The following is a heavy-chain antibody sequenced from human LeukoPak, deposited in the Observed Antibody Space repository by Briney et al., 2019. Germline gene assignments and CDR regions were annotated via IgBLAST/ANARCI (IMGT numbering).Heavy chain of an antibody. D-gene: IGHD6-19*01. V-gene: IGHV1-18*01. CDR3: VRERWGLQWLVDAFDI. J-gene: IGHJ3*02. CDR1: GYTFTSYG. Sequence: ASVKVSCKASGYTFTSYGISWVRQAPGQGLEWMGCISAYNGNTNYAQKLQGRVTMTTDTSTSTAYMELRSLRSDDTAVYYCVRERWGLQWLVDAFDIWGQGTMVTVSS. CDR2: ISAYNGNT.